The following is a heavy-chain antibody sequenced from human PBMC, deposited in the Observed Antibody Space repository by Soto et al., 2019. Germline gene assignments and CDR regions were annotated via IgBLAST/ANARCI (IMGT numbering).Heavy chain of an antibody. CDR1: GGTFSSYA. Sequence: GASVKVSCKASGGTFSSYAISWVRQAPGQGLEWMGGIIPIFGTANYAQKLQGRVTITADESTSTANMELSSLRSEDTAVYYYARAMSWCGPSAASHYYYYGMDVWGQGTTVTVSS. J-gene: IGHJ6*02. CDR2: IIPIFGTA. D-gene: IGHD2-8*01. V-gene: IGHV1-69*13. CDR3: ARAMSWCGPSAASHYYYYGMDV.